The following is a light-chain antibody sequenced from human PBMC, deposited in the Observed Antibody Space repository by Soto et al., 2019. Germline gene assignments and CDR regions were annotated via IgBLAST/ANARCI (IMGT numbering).Light chain of an antibody. V-gene: IGKV3-20*01. CDR1: QSVSSR. CDR3: QHYAGGSRVT. Sequence: DIVMAQSPGTLSLSPGERAILSCRASQSVSSRLAWYQQKPGQAPRLLISGASSRATGIPDRFSGSGFGTDFTLTIIRLEPEDFALYYCQHYAGGSRVTFGQGTRLEIK. J-gene: IGKJ5*01. CDR2: GAS.